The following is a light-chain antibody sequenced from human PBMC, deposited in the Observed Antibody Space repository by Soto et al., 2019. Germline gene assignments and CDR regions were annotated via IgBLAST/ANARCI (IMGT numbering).Light chain of an antibody. CDR3: QQYNSMGT. CDR1: QSISSW. Sequence: TQSPSTLSASVGDRVTITCRASQSISSWLAWYQQKPGKAPKLLIYKASSLESGVPSRFSGSGSGTEFTLTISSLQPDDFATYYCQQYNSMGTLGQGTKVDI. CDR2: KAS. V-gene: IGKV1-5*03. J-gene: IGKJ1*01.